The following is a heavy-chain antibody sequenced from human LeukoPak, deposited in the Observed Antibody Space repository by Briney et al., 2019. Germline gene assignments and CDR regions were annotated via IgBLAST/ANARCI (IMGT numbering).Heavy chain of an antibody. D-gene: IGHD2-15*01. CDR2: IKQDGSEK. Sequence: GGSLRLSCAASGFTFSSYWMSWVRQAPGKGLEWVANIKQDGSEKYYVDSVKGRFTISRDNAKNSRYLQMNSLRAEDTAVYYCARGEVIVVVVAATYGMDVWGKGTTVTVSS. V-gene: IGHV3-7*03. J-gene: IGHJ6*04. CDR3: ARGEVIVVVVAATYGMDV. CDR1: GFTFSSYW.